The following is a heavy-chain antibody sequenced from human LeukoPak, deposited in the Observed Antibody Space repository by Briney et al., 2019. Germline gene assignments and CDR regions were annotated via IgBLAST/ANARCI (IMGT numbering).Heavy chain of an antibody. CDR3: ARKGVYGSGSYYKEYYFDY. J-gene: IGHJ4*02. Sequence: ASVKVSCKASGYTFTGYYMHWVRQAPGQGLEWMGWINPNSGGTNYAQKFQGWVTMTRDTSISTAYMELSRLRSDDTAVYYCARKGVYGSGSYYKEYYFDYWGQGTLVTVSS. D-gene: IGHD3-10*01. CDR2: INPNSGGT. V-gene: IGHV1-2*04. CDR1: GYTFTGYY.